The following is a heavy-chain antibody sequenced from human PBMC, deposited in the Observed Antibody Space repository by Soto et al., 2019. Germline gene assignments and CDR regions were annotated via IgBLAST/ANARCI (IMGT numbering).Heavy chain of an antibody. D-gene: IGHD6-19*01. J-gene: IGHJ2*01. CDR3: AKAEQWLVFWYFDL. CDR1: GFTFSSYA. CDR2: ISGSGGST. V-gene: IGHV3-23*01. Sequence: PRLSCAASGFTFSSYAMSWVRQAPGKGLEWVSAISGSGGSTYYADSVKGRFTISRDNSKNTLYLQMNSLRAEDTAVYYCAKAEQWLVFWYFDLWGRGTLVTVSS.